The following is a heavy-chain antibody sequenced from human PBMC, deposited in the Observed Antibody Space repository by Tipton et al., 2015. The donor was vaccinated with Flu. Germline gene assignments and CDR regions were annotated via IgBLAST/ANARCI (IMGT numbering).Heavy chain of an antibody. V-gene: IGHV4-4*07. D-gene: IGHD3-10*01. CDR3: ARGSGSGTYMIFDF. Sequence: TLSLICNVSGGSLSSFYWSWIRQPAGKGLEWIGRMYTTGTTKYNPSLKSRVTMSIDTSKEQFSLKLTSVTAADTAVYFCARGSGSGTYMIFDFWGQGTQVTVSS. CDR2: MYTTGTT. J-gene: IGHJ4*02. CDR1: GGSLSSFY.